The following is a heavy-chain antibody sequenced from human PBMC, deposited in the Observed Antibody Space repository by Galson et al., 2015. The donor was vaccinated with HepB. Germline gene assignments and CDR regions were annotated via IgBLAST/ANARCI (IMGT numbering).Heavy chain of an antibody. Sequence: SVKVSCKASGGTFSSYAISWVRQAPGQGLEWMGGIIPIFGTANYAQKFQGRVTITADESTSTAYMELSSLRSEDTAVYYCAGGFENGGVGAHRSKPNNFDYWGQGTLVTVSS. J-gene: IGHJ4*02. D-gene: IGHD2-8*02. CDR2: IIPIFGTA. CDR3: AGGFENGGVGAHRSKPNNFDY. V-gene: IGHV1-69*13. CDR1: GGTFSSYA.